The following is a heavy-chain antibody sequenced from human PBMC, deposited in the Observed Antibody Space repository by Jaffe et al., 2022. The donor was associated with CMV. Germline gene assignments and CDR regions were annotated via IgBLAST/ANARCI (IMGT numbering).Heavy chain of an antibody. CDR2: ISSSGSTI. D-gene: IGHD3-3*01. V-gene: IGHV3-48*03. CDR3: AREVVWSGLVY. CDR1: GFTFSSYE. Sequence: EVQLVESGGGLVQPGGSLRLSCAASGFTFSSYEMNWVRQAPGKGLEWVSYISSSGSTIYYADSVKGRFTISRDNAKNSLYLQMNSLRAEDTAVYYCAREVVWSGLVYWGQGTLVTVSS. J-gene: IGHJ4*02.